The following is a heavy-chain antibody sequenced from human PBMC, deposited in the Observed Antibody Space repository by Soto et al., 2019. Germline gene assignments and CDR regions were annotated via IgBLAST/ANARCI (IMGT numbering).Heavy chain of an antibody. CDR2: IYYSGST. D-gene: IGHD2-2*01. CDR3: ARGRIVVVPAAGGYYYMDV. J-gene: IGHJ6*03. CDR1: GGSISSYY. Sequence: SPTLSLTCTVSGGSISSYYWSWIRQPPGKGLEWIGYIYYSGSTNYNPSLKSRVTISVDTSKNQFSLKLSSVTAADTAVYYCARGRIVVVPAAGGYYYMDVWGKGTTVTVSS. V-gene: IGHV4-59*08.